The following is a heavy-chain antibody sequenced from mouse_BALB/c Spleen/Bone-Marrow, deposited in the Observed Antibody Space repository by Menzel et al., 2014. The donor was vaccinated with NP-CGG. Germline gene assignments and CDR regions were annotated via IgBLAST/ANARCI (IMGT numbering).Heavy chain of an antibody. J-gene: IGHJ3*01. Sequence: VQLKESGGGLVQPGGSLKLSCAASGFDFSTYWMSWVRQAPGKGLEWIGEINPDSSTINYTPSLKDKFIISRDDAKNTLYLQMSKVRSEDTALYYCARLHYYGYKAYWGQGTLVTVSA. CDR1: GFDFSTYW. CDR2: INPDSSTI. CDR3: ARLHYYGYKAY. V-gene: IGHV4-1*02. D-gene: IGHD1-2*01.